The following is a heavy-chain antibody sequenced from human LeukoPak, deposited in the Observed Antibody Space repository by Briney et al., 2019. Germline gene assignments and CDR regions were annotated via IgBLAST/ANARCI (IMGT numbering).Heavy chain of an antibody. CDR2: IYYSGST. CDR1: GGSISSSSYY. CDR3: ARLIAVAGDWFDP. D-gene: IGHD6-19*01. J-gene: IGHJ5*02. V-gene: IGHV4-39*07. Sequence: SETLSLTCTVSGGSISSSSYYWGWIRQPPGKGLEWIGSIYYSGSTYYNPSLKSRVTISVDTSKNQFSLKLSSATAADTAVYYCARLIAVAGDWFDPWGQGTLVTVSS.